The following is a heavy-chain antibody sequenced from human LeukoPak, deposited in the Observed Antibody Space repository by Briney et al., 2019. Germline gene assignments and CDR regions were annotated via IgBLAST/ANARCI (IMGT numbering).Heavy chain of an antibody. J-gene: IGHJ3*02. CDR1: GFTFNSYS. CDR3: ARDKYYYDSRGAFDI. D-gene: IGHD3-22*01. CDR2: ISSSSSTI. V-gene: IGHV3-48*02. Sequence: GGSLRLSCAASGFTFNSYSMNWVRQAPGKGLEWVSYISSSSSTIYYAGSVKGRFTISRDNAKNSLYLQMNSLRDEDTAVYYCARDKYYYDSRGAFDIWGQGTMVTVSS.